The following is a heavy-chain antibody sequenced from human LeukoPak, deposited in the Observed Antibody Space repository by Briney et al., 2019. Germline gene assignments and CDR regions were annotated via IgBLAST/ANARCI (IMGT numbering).Heavy chain of an antibody. CDR3: ARDPGMRY. V-gene: IGHV4-59*01. CDR1: GGSISSYF. D-gene: IGHD1-1*01. CDR2: IYNTGST. Sequence: PSETLSLTCTVSGGSISSYFWSWIRQPPGKGLEWIGYIYNTGSTNYNPSLKSRVTISVDTSKNQFSLRLTSVTAADSAVYYCARDPGMRYWGQGTLVTVSS. J-gene: IGHJ4*02.